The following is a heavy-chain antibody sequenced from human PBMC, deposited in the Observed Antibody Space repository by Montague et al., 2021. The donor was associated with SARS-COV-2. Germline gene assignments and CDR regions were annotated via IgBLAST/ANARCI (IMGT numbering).Heavy chain of an antibody. J-gene: IGHJ5*01. D-gene: IGHD5-24*01. CDR1: GDSVSRGSSY. Sequence: SETLSLTCTVSGDSVSRGSSYWSWIRQPPGKGLEWIGYIYYTGSRKDNSSLKSRLTISVDTSKNQFSLKLSSVTAADTAVYYCARHARGEGYTSWFDSWGQGTLVTVSS. CDR2: IYYTGSR. V-gene: IGHV4-61*01. CDR3: ARHARGEGYTSWFDS.